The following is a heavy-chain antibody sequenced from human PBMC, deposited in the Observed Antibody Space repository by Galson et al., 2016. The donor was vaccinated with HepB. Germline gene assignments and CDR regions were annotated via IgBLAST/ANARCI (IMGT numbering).Heavy chain of an antibody. CDR2: INPGNGDT. V-gene: IGHV1-3*01. D-gene: IGHD1-26*01. CDR3: AREGSYYTLDY. CDR1: GHTFTNYA. Sequence: SVKVSCKAPGHTFTNYAMHWVRQAPGQRLEWMGWINPGNGDTKYSQKFQGRVTISRDTSASTAYMELRSLISEDTAVYYCAREGSYYTLDYWGQGTLVTVSS. J-gene: IGHJ4*02.